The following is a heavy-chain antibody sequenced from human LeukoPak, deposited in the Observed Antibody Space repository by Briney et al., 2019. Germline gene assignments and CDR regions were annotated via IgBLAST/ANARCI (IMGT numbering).Heavy chain of an antibody. D-gene: IGHD3-3*01. J-gene: IGHJ4*02. CDR3: AKNVRALRFLEWAYYFAY. CDR1: GFTFSSYA. V-gene: IGHV3-23*01. CDR2: ISGSGGST. Sequence: GGSLRLSCAASGFTFSSYAMSWVRQAPGKGLEWVSAISGSGGSTYYADSVKGRFTISRDNSKNTLYLQMNSLRAEDTAVYYCAKNVRALRFLEWAYYFAYWGQGTLVTVSS.